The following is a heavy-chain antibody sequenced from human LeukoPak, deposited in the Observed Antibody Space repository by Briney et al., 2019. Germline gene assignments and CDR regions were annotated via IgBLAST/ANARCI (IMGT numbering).Heavy chain of an antibody. D-gene: IGHD3/OR15-3a*01. J-gene: IGHJ5*02. CDR3: AKDHMDWLLDP. Sequence: GSLRLSCAASGFTFSSYGMHWVRQAPGKGLEWVAVISYDGSNKYYADSVKGRFTISRDNSKNTLYLQMNSLRAEDTAVYYCAKDHMDWLLDPWGQGTLVTVSS. CDR1: GFTFSSYG. CDR2: ISYDGSNK. V-gene: IGHV3-30*18.